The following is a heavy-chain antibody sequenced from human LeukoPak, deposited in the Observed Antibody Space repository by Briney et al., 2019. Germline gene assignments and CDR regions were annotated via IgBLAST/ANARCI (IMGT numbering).Heavy chain of an antibody. CDR1: GFTFSSYA. CDR2: ISYDGSNK. V-gene: IGHV3-30*04. J-gene: IGHJ3*02. Sequence: GGSLRLSCAASGFTFSSYAMHWVRQAPGKGLEWVAVISYDGSNKYYADSVKGRFTISRDNSKNTLYLQMNSLRAEDTAVYYCARRISGYSSSWNAFDIWGQGTMVTASS. CDR3: ARRISGYSSSWNAFDI. D-gene: IGHD6-13*01.